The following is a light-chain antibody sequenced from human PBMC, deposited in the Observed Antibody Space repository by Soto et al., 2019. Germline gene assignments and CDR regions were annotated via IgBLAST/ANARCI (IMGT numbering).Light chain of an antibody. CDR1: QSVSSN. CDR3: QQYNNWPPWT. Sequence: EIVMTRSPATLSVSPLEIATLCFMASQSVSSNLAWYQQTPSQAPRLLIYGAYTRATGIPARFSGSGSGTEFTLTISSLQSEDFAVYYCQQYNNWPPWTFGQGTKVDIK. CDR2: GAY. V-gene: IGKV3-15*01. J-gene: IGKJ1*01.